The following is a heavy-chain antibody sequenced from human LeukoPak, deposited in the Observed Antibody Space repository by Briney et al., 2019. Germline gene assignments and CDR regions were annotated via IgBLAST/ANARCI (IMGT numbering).Heavy chain of an antibody. V-gene: IGHV3-9*03. Sequence: SGGSLRLSCAASGFTFDDYAMHWVRQAPGKGLEWVSGISWNSGSIGYADSVKGRFTISRDNAKNSLYLQMNSLRAEDMALYYWAKGLNGGSSGLHNGGKGTLVTVS. D-gene: IGHD6-6*01. CDR3: AKGLNGGSSGLHN. CDR1: GFTFDDYA. J-gene: IGHJ4*02. CDR2: ISWNSGSI.